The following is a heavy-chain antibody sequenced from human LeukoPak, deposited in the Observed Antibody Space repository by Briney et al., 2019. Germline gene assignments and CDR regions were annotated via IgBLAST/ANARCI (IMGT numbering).Heavy chain of an antibody. J-gene: IGHJ6*02. CDR3: ARALSGYSSSSYYGMDV. V-gene: IGHV4-59*01. CDR2: IYYSGST. D-gene: IGHD6-6*01. CDR1: GGSISSYY. Sequence: PSETLSLTCTVSGGSISSYYWSWIRQPPGKGLEWTGYIYYSGSTNYNPSLKSRVTISVDTSKNQFSLKLSSVTAADTAVYYCARALSGYSSSSYYGMDVWGQGTTVTVSS.